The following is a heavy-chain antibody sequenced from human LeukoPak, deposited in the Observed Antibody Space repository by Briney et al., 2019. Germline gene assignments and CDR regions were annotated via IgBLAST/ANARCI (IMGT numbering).Heavy chain of an antibody. CDR3: TRGGEEPFDY. J-gene: IGHJ4*02. CDR2: INVEGTTT. V-gene: IGHV3-74*01. CDR1: GFTFTRFW. D-gene: IGHD3-16*01. Sequence: PGGSLRLSCAGSGFTFTRFWMHWVRQAPGKGLMWVSRINVEGTTTTYADSVEGRFTISRDENTLYLQMNHLRVDDTAVYYCTRGGEEPFDYWGKGTLATFSS.